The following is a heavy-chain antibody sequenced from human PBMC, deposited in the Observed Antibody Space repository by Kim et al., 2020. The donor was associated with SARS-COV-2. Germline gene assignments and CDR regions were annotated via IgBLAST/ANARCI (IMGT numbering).Heavy chain of an antibody. Sequence: SETLSLTCTVSGGSISNYYWSWIRQPPGKGLEWIGYIFSSGTTLYHPSLKSRVTMSVDTSKNHFSLRLSSVTAADTAVYYCARHDKVPVIKNGFDPWGQRTLVTVSS. CDR3: ARHDKVPVIKNGFDP. CDR1: GGSISNYY. CDR2: IFSSGTT. J-gene: IGHJ5*02. V-gene: IGHV4-59*08.